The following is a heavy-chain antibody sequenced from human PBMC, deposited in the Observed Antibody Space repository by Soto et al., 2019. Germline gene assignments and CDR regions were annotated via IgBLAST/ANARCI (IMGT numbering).Heavy chain of an antibody. CDR1: GFAFTSYG. CDR3: ARGGAAPSENAFDI. J-gene: IGHJ3*02. Sequence: QVQLVQSGAEVKKPGDSVKVSCQASGFAFTSYGISWLRQAPGQGLQWMGWISVYNGNRKFAQKFQGRVTMTTDTXRSTAYMELRSLTSDDTAVYYCARGGAAPSENAFDIWGQGTMVTVSS. CDR2: ISVYNGNR. V-gene: IGHV1-18*01. D-gene: IGHD6-6*01.